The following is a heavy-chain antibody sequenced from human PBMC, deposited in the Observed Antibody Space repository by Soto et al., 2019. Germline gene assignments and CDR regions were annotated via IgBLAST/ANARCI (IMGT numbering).Heavy chain of an antibody. V-gene: IGHV3-15*07. J-gene: IGHJ4*02. CDR2: IKSKTDGGTT. Sequence: GGSLRLSCAASGFTFSNAWMNWVRQAPGKGLEWVARIKSKTDGGTTDYAAPVKGRFTISRDDSKNTLFLQMNSLKTEDTAVYYCTTSILTGYFRWSIIDYPGQANFVTVSS. CDR3: TTSILTGYFRWSIIDY. CDR1: GFTFSNAW. D-gene: IGHD3-9*01.